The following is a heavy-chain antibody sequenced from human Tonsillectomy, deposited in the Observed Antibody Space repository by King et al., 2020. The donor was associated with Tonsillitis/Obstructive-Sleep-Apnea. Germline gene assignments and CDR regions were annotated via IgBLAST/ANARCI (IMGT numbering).Heavy chain of an antibody. V-gene: IGHV4-59*08. J-gene: IGHJ3*02. CDR2: IYYSGST. CDR3: ARLKDAFDI. CDR1: GGPISSYY. Sequence: VQLQESGPGLVKPSETLSLTCTVSGGPISSYYWSWIRQPPGKGLEWIGYIYYSGSTNYNPSLKSRVTISVDTSKNQFSLKLSSVTAADTAVYYCARLKDAFDIWGQGTMVTVSS.